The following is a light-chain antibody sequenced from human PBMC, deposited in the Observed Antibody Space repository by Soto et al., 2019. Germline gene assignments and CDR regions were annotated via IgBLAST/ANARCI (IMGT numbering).Light chain of an antibody. CDR3: ATWDDRLDGYV. V-gene: IGLV1-44*01. CDR2: SHN. J-gene: IGLJ1*01. CDR1: SSNIGSNT. Sequence: QSVLTQSPSASRTPGQRVIISCSGSSSNIGSNTVNWYQQLPGTAPKLLIYSHNQRPSGVPDRFSGSKSGTSASLAISGLQSEDEADYYCATWDDRLDGYVFGTGTKVTVL.